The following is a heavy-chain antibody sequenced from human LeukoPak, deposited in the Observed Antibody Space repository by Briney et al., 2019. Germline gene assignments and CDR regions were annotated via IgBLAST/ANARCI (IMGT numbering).Heavy chain of an antibody. CDR2: IKSKTDGGTT. Sequence: GGSLRLSCAASGFTFSNAWMSWVRQAPGKGLEWVGRIKSKTDGGTTDYAAPVKGRFTISRDDSKNTLYLQMNSLKTEDTAVYYCTTGDYDILTGYHPHRFYYFDYWGQGTLVTVSS. CDR1: GFTFSNAW. V-gene: IGHV3-15*01. CDR3: TTGDYDILTGYHPHRFYYFDY. D-gene: IGHD3-9*01. J-gene: IGHJ4*02.